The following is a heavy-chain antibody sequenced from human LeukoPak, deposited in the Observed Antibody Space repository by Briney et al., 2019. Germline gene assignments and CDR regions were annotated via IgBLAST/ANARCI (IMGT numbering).Heavy chain of an antibody. CDR2: ISSSGSTI. Sequence: PGGSLRLSCAASGFTFSSYEMNWARQAPGKGLEWVSYISSSGSTIYYADSVKGRFTISRDNAKNTLYLQMDSLRAEDTAIYYCAKSATPWLPPFPYWGQGTLVTVSS. D-gene: IGHD5-12*01. CDR1: GFTFSSYE. J-gene: IGHJ4*02. V-gene: IGHV3-48*03. CDR3: AKSATPWLPPFPY.